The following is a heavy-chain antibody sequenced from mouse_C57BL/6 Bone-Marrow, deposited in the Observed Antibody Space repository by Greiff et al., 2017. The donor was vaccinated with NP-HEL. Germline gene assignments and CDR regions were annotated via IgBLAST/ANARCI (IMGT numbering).Heavy chain of an antibody. V-gene: IGHV1-15*01. D-gene: IGHD2-4*01. CDR1: GYTFTDYE. CDR2: IDPETGGT. Sequence: VQVVESGAELVRPGASVTLSCKASGYTFTDYEMHWVKQTPVHGLEWIGAIDPETGGTAYNQKFKGKAILTADKSSSTAYMELRSLTSEDSAVYYCTIYYDYPWGQGTLVTVSA. CDR3: TIYYDYP. J-gene: IGHJ3*01.